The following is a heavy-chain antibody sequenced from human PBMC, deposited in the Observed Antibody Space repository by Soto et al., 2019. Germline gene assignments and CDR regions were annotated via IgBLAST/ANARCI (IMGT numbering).Heavy chain of an antibody. Sequence: GALVKVSCKASGYPFTGYYMHWVRKAPGQGLEWMGWINPNSGGTNYAQKFQGRVTMTRDTSISTAYMELSRLRSDDTAVYYCARDHRIAVAGIWFDPWGQGTLVTVSS. CDR2: INPNSGGT. CDR3: ARDHRIAVAGIWFDP. V-gene: IGHV1-2*02. J-gene: IGHJ5*02. D-gene: IGHD6-19*01. CDR1: GYPFTGYY.